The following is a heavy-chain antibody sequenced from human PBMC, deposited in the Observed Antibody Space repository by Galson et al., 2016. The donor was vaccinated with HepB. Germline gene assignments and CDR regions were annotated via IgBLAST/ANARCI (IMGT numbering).Heavy chain of an antibody. J-gene: IGHJ4*02. CDR2: IYYSVST. CDR3: ARVKYYYDTSGYFAFDY. CDR1: GGSISSGGYY. Sequence: TLSLTCTVSGGSISSGGYYWSWIRQHPGKGLEWVGHIYYSVSTYYNPSLKSRVTISVDTSKNQFSLKLTSVTAADTAVYYCARVKYYYDTSGYFAFDYWGQGTLVTVSS. V-gene: IGHV4-31*03. D-gene: IGHD3-22*01.